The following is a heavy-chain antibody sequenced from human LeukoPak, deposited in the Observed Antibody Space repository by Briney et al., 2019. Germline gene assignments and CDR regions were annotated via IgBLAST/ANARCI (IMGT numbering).Heavy chain of an antibody. CDR1: GGSISSYY. V-gene: IGHV4-59*12. Sequence: NPSETLSLTCTVSGGSISSYYWRWIRQPPGKGLEWIGYIYYSGSTNYNPSLKSRVTISVDTSKNQFSLKLSSVTAADTAVYYCARVDGGVVSAAISSPHFDYWGQGTLVTVSS. J-gene: IGHJ4*02. CDR2: IYYSGST. CDR3: ARVDGGVVSAAISSPHFDY. D-gene: IGHD2-2*02.